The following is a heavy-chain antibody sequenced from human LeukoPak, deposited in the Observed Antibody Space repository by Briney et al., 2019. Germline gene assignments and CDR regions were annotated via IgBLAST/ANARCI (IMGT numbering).Heavy chain of an antibody. V-gene: IGHV3-48*01. CDR1: GFTFSSYS. Sequence: GGSLRLSCAASGFTFSSYSMNWVRQAPGKGLEWVSYISSSSSTIYYADSVKGRFTISRDNAKNSLYLQMNSLRAEDTAVYYCARDNYDFWSGYYPEAFDIWGQGTMVTVSS. D-gene: IGHD3-3*01. J-gene: IGHJ3*02. CDR2: ISSSSSTI. CDR3: ARDNYDFWSGYYPEAFDI.